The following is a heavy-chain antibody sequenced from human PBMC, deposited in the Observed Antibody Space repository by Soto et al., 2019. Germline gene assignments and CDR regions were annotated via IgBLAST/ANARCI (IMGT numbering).Heavy chain of an antibody. D-gene: IGHD3-10*01. CDR3: ARGRTHVLSWFDP. Sequence: QVQLQQWGAGLLKPSETLSLTCAVYGGSFSGYYWSWIRQPPGKGLEWIGEINHSGSTNYNPSLKSRVXXSXDXXKNQFSLKLSSVTAADTAVYYCARGRTHVLSWFDPWGQGTLVTVSS. CDR2: INHSGST. J-gene: IGHJ5*02. CDR1: GGSFSGYY. V-gene: IGHV4-34*01.